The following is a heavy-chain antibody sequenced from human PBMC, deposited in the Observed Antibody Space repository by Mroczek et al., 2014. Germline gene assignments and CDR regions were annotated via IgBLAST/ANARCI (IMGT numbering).Heavy chain of an antibody. CDR2: IYYSGST. D-gene: IGHD5-12*01. CDR3: ARAGYSGYDYHY. V-gene: IGHV4-59*01. CDR1: GGSISSYY. J-gene: IGHJ4*02. Sequence: KESGPGLVKPSETLSLTCTVSGGSISSYYWSWIRQPPGKGLEWIGYIYYSGSTNYNPSLKSRVTISVDTSKNQFPLKLSSVTAADTAVYYCARAGYSGYDYHYWGQGTLVTVLL.